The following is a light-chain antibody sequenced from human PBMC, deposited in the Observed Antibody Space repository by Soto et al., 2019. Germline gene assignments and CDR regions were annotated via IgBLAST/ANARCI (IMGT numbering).Light chain of an antibody. CDR1: SSDVGAYNY. Sequence: QSALTQPASVSGSRGQSITISCTGTSSDVGAYNYVSWYQHHPVKAPKLIIYQVNNRPSGVSNRFSGSKSGNTASLTISGLQAEDEADYYCSSHTRSSTYVFGTGTKLTVL. CDR2: QVN. V-gene: IGLV2-14*01. CDR3: SSHTRSSTYV. J-gene: IGLJ1*01.